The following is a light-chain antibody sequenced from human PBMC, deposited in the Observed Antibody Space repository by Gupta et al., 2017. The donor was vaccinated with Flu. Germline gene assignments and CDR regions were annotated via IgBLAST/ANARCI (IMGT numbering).Light chain of an antibody. V-gene: IGKV3-11*01. CDR2: DAF. CDR1: QSVSSY. J-gene: IGKJ2*01. Sequence: EIVLTQSPATLSLSPGEGATLSCRASQSVSSYLAWYQQKPGQAPRLLIYDAFNRATGIPARFSGSGSGTEFTLTISSLEPEDFALYYCQQRGNWPYTFGQGTKMEIK. CDR3: QQRGNWPYT.